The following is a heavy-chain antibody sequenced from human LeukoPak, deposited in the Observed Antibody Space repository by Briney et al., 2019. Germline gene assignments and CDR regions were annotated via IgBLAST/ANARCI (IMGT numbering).Heavy chain of an antibody. V-gene: IGHV5-51*01. CDR3: ARGWDNHRFDY. CDR1: GYSFNNNW. D-gene: IGHD1-14*01. CDR2: IYPGDSET. J-gene: IGHJ4*02. Sequence: PGESLKISCKGSGYSFNNNWIGWVRQMPGKGLERMGIIYPGDSETRYSPSFQGQVTISADKSISTAYLQWNSLKASDTAMYYCARGWDNHRFDYWGQGTLVTVSS.